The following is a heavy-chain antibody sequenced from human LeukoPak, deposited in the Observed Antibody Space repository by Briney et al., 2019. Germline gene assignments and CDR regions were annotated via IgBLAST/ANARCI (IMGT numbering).Heavy chain of an antibody. V-gene: IGHV4-30-2*01. D-gene: IGHD3-10*01. CDR2: IYHSGST. CDR1: GGSISSGGYY. CDR3: ARAPYGSATNNYYMDV. J-gene: IGHJ6*03. Sequence: KPSQTLSLTCTVSGGSISSGGYYWSWIRQPPGKGLEWIGYIYHSGSTYYNPSLKSRVTISIDTSKNQFSLKLSSVTAADTAVYYCARAPYGSATNNYYMDVWGKGTTVTVSS.